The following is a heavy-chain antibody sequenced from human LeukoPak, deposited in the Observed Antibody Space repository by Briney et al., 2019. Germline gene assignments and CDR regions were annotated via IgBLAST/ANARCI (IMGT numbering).Heavy chain of an antibody. Sequence: PGGSLRLSCAASGFTFSSYAMHWVRQAPGKGLEWVAVISYDGSNKYYADSVKGRFTISRDNAKNSLYLQMNSLRAEDTALYYCAKDKTRYRRDAFDIWGQGTMVTVSS. D-gene: IGHD1-14*01. CDR2: ISYDGSNK. CDR3: AKDKTRYRRDAFDI. V-gene: IGHV3-30-3*01. J-gene: IGHJ3*02. CDR1: GFTFSSYA.